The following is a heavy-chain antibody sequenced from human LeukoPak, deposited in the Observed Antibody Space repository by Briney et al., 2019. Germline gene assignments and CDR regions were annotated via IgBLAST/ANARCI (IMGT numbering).Heavy chain of an antibody. CDR2: ISVSGGAT. V-gene: IGHV3-23*01. J-gene: IGHJ4*02. CDR1: GINFTSCA. D-gene: IGHD3-16*02. Sequence: GGSLRLSCAASGINFTSCAMSWVRQAPGEGLQWVSSISVSGGATYYPDSVRGRFTISRDNSKNTLYLQMNSLRAADTAVYYCAQGGDYVWASFRSWGQGTLVTVSS. CDR3: AQGGDYVWASFRS.